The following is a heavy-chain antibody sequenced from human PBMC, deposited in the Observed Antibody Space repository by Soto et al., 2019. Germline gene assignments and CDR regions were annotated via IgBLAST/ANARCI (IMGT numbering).Heavy chain of an antibody. CDR1: GFTFSGFG. CDR2: ISGSGGST. V-gene: IGHV3-23*01. D-gene: IGHD3-10*01. J-gene: IGHJ4*02. CDR3: AKVSGSGDYDY. Sequence: GGSLRLSCAASGFTFSGFGMHWVRQAPGKGLEWVSAISGSGGSTYYADSVKGRFTISRDNSKNTLYLQMNSLRAEDTAVYYCAKVSGSGDYDYWGQGTLVTVSS.